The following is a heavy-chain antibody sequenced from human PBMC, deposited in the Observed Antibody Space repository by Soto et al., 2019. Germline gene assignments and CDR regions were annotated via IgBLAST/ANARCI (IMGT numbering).Heavy chain of an antibody. J-gene: IGHJ3*02. V-gene: IGHV3-30*03. CDR3: AASPTAYCGGDCYPDHAFDI. CDR1: GFTFSSYG. Sequence: PGGSLRLSCAASGFTFSSYGMHWVRQAPGKGLEWVAVISYDGSNKYYADSVKGRFTIPRDDSKNTLYLQMNSLRAEDTAVYYCAASPTAYCGGDCYPDHAFDIWGQGTMVTVSS. D-gene: IGHD2-21*02. CDR2: ISYDGSNK.